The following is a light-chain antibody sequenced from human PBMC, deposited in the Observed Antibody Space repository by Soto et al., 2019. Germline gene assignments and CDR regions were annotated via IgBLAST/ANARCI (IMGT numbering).Light chain of an antibody. Sequence: EIVLTQSPGTLSLSPGDXATLSCRASQSVSSSYLAWYQQKPGQAPRIIIYGASSRATGIPDRFSGSGSGTDCTLTISRLEPEDFAVYYCQQHGSSPRTLGQGTKVDIK. CDR1: QSVSSSY. J-gene: IGKJ1*01. CDR3: QQHGSSPRT. V-gene: IGKV3-20*01. CDR2: GAS.